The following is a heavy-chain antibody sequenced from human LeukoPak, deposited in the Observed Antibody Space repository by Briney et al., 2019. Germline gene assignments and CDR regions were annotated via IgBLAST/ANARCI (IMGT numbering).Heavy chain of an antibody. D-gene: IGHD3-10*01. CDR1: GFTFSSYS. CDR3: ARDGAYGSGSYYHDY. J-gene: IGHJ4*02. V-gene: IGHV3-21*01. CDR2: ISSSSSYI. Sequence: GGSLRLSCAASGFTFSSYSMNWVRQAPGKGLEWVSSISSSSSYIYHADSVKGRFIISRDNAKNSLYLQMNSLRAEDTAVYYCARDGAYGSGSYYHDYWGQGTLVTVSS.